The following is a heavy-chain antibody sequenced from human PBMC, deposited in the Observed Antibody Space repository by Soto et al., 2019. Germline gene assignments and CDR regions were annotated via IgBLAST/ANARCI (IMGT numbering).Heavy chain of an antibody. CDR1: GFTFSSYA. V-gene: IGHV3-23*01. J-gene: IGHJ6*02. CDR2: ISGSGGST. CDR3: AKDPDLEGTTDNYYVMDV. Sequence: PGGSVRLSCAASGFTFSSYAMSWVRQAPGKGLEWVSAISGSGGSTYYADSVKGRFTISRDNSKNTLYLQMNSLRAEDTAVYHCAKDPDLEGTTDNYYVMDVWGQGTTVTVSS. D-gene: IGHD1-1*01.